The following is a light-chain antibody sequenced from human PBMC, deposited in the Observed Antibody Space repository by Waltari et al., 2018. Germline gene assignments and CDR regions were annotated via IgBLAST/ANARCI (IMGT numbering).Light chain of an antibody. CDR2: EVI. Sequence: QSALTQPASVSGTPGQSITISCPRPTSDVANYDLVTWYQQHPCKAPNLLILEVINRPSGVASRFSGSKSGNTASLTISGLQGEDEADYYCCSYAGRGTYVFGSGTKVTVL. CDR1: TSDVANYDL. J-gene: IGLJ1*01. CDR3: CSYAGRGTYV. V-gene: IGLV2-23*02.